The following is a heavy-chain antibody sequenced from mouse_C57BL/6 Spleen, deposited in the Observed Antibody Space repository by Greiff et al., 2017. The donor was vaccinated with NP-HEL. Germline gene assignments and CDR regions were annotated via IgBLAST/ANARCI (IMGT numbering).Heavy chain of an antibody. D-gene: IGHD1-1*01. CDR1: GYTFTSYW. CDR3: ASSGYCGSRSEYFDY. V-gene: IGHV1-52*01. Sequence: QVQLQQSGAELVRPGSSVKLSCKASGYTFTSYWMHWVKQRPIQGLEWIGNIDPSDSDTHYNQKFKDKATLTVDKSSSTAYMQLSSLTSEDSAVYYCASSGYCGSRSEYFDYCGQGTTLTVSS. J-gene: IGHJ2*01. CDR2: IDPSDSDT.